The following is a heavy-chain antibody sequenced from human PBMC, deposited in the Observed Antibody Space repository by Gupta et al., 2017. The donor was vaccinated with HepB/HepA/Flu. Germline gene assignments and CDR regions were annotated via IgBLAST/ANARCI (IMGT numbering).Heavy chain of an antibody. CDR3: ARDERGYPPYYFDY. V-gene: IGHV3-20*04. J-gene: IGHJ4*02. CDR1: GFIFGDYG. Sequence: EVQLVESGGGVVRPGGSLRLSCAASGFIFGDYGMVWVRQTPEKGLEWVSGINWTGRSTGYADSVKGRFTISRDNAKNSLYLQMNNLRGEDTAFYYCARDERGYPPYYFDYWGQGTLVTVSS. CDR2: INWTGRST. D-gene: IGHD3-16*02.